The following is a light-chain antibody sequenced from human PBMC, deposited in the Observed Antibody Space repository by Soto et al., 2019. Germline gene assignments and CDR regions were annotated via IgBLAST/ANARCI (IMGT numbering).Light chain of an antibody. CDR1: QSIDRY. V-gene: IGKV1-39*01. J-gene: IGKJ1*01. Sequence: DIQMAQSPSSLSASVGDRVTITCRASQSIDRYLNWYQQKPGKAPKLLIYAASNLQSGVPSRFSGSGSGADFTLTIRRLQPEDFATYYCQQSGTFGQGTNVDIK. CDR3: QQSGT. CDR2: AAS.